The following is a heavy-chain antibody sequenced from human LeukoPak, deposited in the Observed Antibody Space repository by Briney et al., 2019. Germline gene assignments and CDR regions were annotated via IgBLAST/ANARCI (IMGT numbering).Heavy chain of an antibody. D-gene: IGHD4-17*01. Sequence: GRSLRLSCAASGFTFSSYAMHWVRQAPGKGLEWVAVISYDGSNKYYADSVKGRFTISRDNSKNTLYLQMNSLRAEDTAVYYCARGTSIPDYGDYTSQHWGQGTLVTVSS. V-gene: IGHV3-30*04. CDR1: GFTFSSYA. CDR3: ARGTSIPDYGDYTSQH. J-gene: IGHJ1*01. CDR2: ISYDGSNK.